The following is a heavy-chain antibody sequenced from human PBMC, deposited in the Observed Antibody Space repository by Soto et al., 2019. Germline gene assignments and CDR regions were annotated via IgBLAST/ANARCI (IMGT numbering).Heavy chain of an antibody. Sequence: GGSLRLSCEASGFSFSTVGMHWVRQAPGKGLEWVVLISHDGNRQFYAESVKGRFTVSRDNSRDTVSLEMNGLRPEDTAIYYCAKDRGYINSPFDLWGQGTQVTVSS. CDR2: ISHDGNRQ. CDR3: AKDRGYINSPFDL. V-gene: IGHV3-30*18. D-gene: IGHD6-25*01. J-gene: IGHJ4*02. CDR1: GFSFSTVG.